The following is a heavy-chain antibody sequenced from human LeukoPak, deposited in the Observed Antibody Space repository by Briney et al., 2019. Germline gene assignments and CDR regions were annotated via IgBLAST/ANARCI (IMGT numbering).Heavy chain of an antibody. Sequence: KPSETLSLTCAVSGGSMRNYYWSWIRQPPGKGLEWIGYTYDSGSSSYNPSLRSRVSISIDTSKNQFSLNLSSVTAADTAVYYCARGWASSWYYLDFWGQGTLVTVSS. V-gene: IGHV4-59*01. CDR2: TYDSGSS. J-gene: IGHJ4*02. CDR3: ARGWASSWYYLDF. CDR1: GGSMRNYY. D-gene: IGHD2-2*01.